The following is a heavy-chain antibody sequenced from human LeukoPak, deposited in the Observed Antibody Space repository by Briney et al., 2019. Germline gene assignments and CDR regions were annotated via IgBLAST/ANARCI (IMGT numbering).Heavy chain of an antibody. V-gene: IGHV3-23*01. J-gene: IGHJ6*03. CDR2: ISGSGGST. CDR3: AKEDYSPGRKGIAAAGPIFYYYYMDV. CDR1: GFTFSSYS. Sequence: GGSLRLSCAASGFTFSSYSMNRVRQAPGKGLEWVSGISGSGGSTYYADSVKGRFTISRDNSKNTLYLQMNSLRAEDTAVYYCAKEDYSPGRKGIAAAGPIFYYYYMDVWGKGTTVTVSS. D-gene: IGHD6-13*01.